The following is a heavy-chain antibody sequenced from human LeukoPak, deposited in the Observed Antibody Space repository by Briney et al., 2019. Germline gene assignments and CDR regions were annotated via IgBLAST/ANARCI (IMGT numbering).Heavy chain of an antibody. CDR1: GGSISSSSYY. V-gene: IGHV4-39*07. D-gene: IGHD3-22*01. J-gene: IGHJ4*02. CDR3: ARGVGYYYDSSGYLFDY. CDR2: TYYSGST. Sequence: SETLSLTCNVSGGSISSSSYYWGWIRQPPGKGLEWIGSTYYSGSTYYNPSLNSRVTISVDTSKNQFSLKLSSVTAADTAVYYCARGVGYYYDSSGYLFDYWGQGTLVTVSS.